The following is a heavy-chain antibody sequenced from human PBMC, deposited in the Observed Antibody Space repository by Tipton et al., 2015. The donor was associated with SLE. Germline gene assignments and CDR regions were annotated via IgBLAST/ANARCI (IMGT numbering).Heavy chain of an antibody. Sequence: TLSLTCTVSGGSITRGSYYWNWVRQPAGKGLEWIGRVSSSGTTYYNPSLRSRVTISADTSNNQFSLNLRSVTAADTAVYYCVRGKTRDYYYYYLDVWGQGTTVTVSS. D-gene: IGHD4-11*01. J-gene: IGHJ6*03. CDR3: VRGKTRDYYYYYLDV. V-gene: IGHV4-61*02. CDR2: VSSSGTT. CDR1: GGSITRGSYY.